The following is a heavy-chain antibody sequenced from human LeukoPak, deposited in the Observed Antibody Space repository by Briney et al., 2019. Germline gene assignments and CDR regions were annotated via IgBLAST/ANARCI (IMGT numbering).Heavy chain of an antibody. J-gene: IGHJ4*02. Sequence: GGSLRLSCAASGFTFSSYSMNWVRQAPGKGLEWVSSISSSSSYIYYADSVKGRITISRDNARKSLYLQMNSLRAEDTAVYYCARGSRNSGSTHDFDYWGQGTLVTVSS. CDR3: ARGSRNSGSTHDFDY. V-gene: IGHV3-21*01. D-gene: IGHD3-10*01. CDR1: GFTFSSYS. CDR2: ISSSSSYI.